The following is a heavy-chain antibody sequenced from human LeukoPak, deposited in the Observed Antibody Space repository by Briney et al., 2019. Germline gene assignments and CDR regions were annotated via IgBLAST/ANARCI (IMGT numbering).Heavy chain of an antibody. J-gene: IGHJ4*02. D-gene: IGHD3-16*01. CDR1: GGTFSSYA. Sequence: GSSVKVSCRASGGTFSSYAISWVRQAPGQGLEWMGGIIPIFGTANYAQKFQGRVTITADEPTSTAYMELSSLRSEDTAVYYCARDRGRVVNSDLYYFDYWGQGTLVTVSS. CDR3: ARDRGRVVNSDLYYFDY. CDR2: IIPIFGTA. V-gene: IGHV1-69*01.